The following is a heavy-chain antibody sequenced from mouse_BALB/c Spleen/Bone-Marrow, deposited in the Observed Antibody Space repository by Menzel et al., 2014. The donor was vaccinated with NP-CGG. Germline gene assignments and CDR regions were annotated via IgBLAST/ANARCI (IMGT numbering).Heavy chain of an antibody. Sequence: VQLQQSGPELVKPGASVKMSCKASGYTFTNYVMHWVKQKPGQGLEWIGYINPYNDGTKYNEKFKGKATLTSDKSSSTAYMDLSSLISEDSAVYYCARVYYGYDGTSSWFAYWGQGTLVTVSA. CDR2: INPYNDGT. CDR1: GYTFTNYV. J-gene: IGHJ3*01. D-gene: IGHD2-2*01. CDR3: ARVYYGYDGTSSWFAY. V-gene: IGHV1-14*01.